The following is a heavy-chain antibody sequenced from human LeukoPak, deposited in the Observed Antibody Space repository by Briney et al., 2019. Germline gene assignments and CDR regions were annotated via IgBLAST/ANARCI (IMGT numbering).Heavy chain of an antibody. D-gene: IGHD3-3*01. J-gene: IGHJ6*02. V-gene: IGHV4-59*11. CDR3: ARASAGAIFYYGMDV. Sequence: KASETLSLTCTLSGGSTSRHYWSWIRQAPGKGLEWIGCIYNSGSIRYDPSLKSRVTISEDTSQNQFSLRLNSVTAADTAVYFCARASAGAIFYYGMDVWGQGTTVTVSS. CDR2: IYNSGSI. CDR1: GGSTSRHY.